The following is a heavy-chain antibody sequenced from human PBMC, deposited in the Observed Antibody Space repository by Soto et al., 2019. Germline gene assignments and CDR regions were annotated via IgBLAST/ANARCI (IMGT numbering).Heavy chain of an antibody. V-gene: IGHV1-69*01. D-gene: IGHD3-10*01. CDR2: IIPIFATT. J-gene: IGHJ1*01. Sequence: QVQLVQSGAEVKKPGSSVKVSCKASGGTFSSYAIYWVRQAPGQGLEWMGGIIPIFATTNYAQKFQGRVTITADESTSTAYMELSSLRSEDTAVYYCARNGLGVKDFQHWGQGTMVTVSS. CDR3: ARNGLGVKDFQH. CDR1: GGTFSSYA.